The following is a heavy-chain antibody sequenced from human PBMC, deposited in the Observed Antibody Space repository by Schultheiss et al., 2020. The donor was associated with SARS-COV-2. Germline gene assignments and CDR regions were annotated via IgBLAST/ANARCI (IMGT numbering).Heavy chain of an antibody. J-gene: IGHJ3*02. Sequence: SETLSLTCAVSGGSISSGGYSWSWIRQPPGKGLEWIGEINHSGSTNYNPSLKSRVTISVDTSKNQFSLKLSSVTAADTAVYYCARHVDRDAFDIWGQGTMVTVSS. CDR1: GGSISSGGYS. CDR2: INHSGST. V-gene: IGHV4-30-2*01. CDR3: ARHVDRDAFDI.